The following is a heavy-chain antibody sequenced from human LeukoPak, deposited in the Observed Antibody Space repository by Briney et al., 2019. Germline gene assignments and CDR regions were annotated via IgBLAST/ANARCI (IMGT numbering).Heavy chain of an antibody. Sequence: GGSLRLSCAASGFTFSNYAMHWVRQAPGKGLEWVAVISYDGNNKYYPDSVKGRFTISRDNSKNTLYLQMNSLRAEDTAVYYCARAGDSYESSGWPRNFDYWGQGTLVTVSS. J-gene: IGHJ4*02. CDR2: ISYDGNNK. CDR1: GFTFSNYA. V-gene: IGHV3-30*14. D-gene: IGHD6-19*01. CDR3: ARAGDSYESSGWPRNFDY.